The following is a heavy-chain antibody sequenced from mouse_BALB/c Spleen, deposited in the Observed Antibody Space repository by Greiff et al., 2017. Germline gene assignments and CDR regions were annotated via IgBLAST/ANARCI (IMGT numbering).Heavy chain of an antibody. V-gene: IGHV3-6*02. J-gene: IGHJ4*01. CDR2: ISYDGSN. CDR3: AREGGHYYGYAMDY. CDR1: GYSITSGYY. D-gene: IGHD1-2*01. Sequence: ESGPGLVKPSQSLSLTCSVTGYSITSGYYWNWIRQFPGNKLEWMGYISYDGSNNYNPSLKNRISITRDTSKNQFFLKLNSVTTEDTATYYCAREGGHYYGYAMDYWGQGTSVTVSS.